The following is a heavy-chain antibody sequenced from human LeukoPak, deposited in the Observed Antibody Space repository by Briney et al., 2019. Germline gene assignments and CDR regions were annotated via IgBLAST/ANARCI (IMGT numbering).Heavy chain of an antibody. CDR1: GFTFSSYS. V-gene: IGHV3-21*01. Sequence: GGSLRLSCAASGFTFSSYSMNWVRQAPGKGLEWVSSISSSSSYIYYADSVKGRFTISRDNAKNSLYLQMNSLRAEDTAVYYCAKDPGLGSTNNWGQGTLVTVSS. D-gene: IGHD2-8*01. CDR2: ISSSSSYI. CDR3: AKDPGLGSTNN. J-gene: IGHJ4*02.